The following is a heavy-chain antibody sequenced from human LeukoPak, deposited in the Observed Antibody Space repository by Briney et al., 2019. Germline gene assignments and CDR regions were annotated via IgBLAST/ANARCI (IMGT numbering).Heavy chain of an antibody. Sequence: SVKVSCKASGYTFTGYYMHWVRQAPGQGLEWMGGIIPIFGTANYAQKFQGRVMITADESTSTAYMELSSLRSEDTAVYYCARGYDYVWGSYRYGSGYFDYWGQGTLVTVSS. D-gene: IGHD3-16*02. V-gene: IGHV1-69*13. J-gene: IGHJ4*02. CDR2: IIPIFGTA. CDR1: GYTFTGYY. CDR3: ARGYDYVWGSYRYGSGYFDY.